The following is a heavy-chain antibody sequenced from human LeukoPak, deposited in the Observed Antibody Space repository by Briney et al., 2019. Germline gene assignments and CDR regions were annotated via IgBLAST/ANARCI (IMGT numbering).Heavy chain of an antibody. CDR2: IYYSGST. CDR1: GGSISSGGYY. V-gene: IGHV4-31*03. Sequence: PSETLSLTCTVSGGSISSGGYYWSWIRQHPGKGLEWIGYIYYSGSTYYNPSLKSRVTISVDTSKNQFSLKLSSVTAADTAVYYCARATTPLGIFFDYWGQVTLVTVSS. J-gene: IGHJ4*02. D-gene: IGHD4-17*01. CDR3: ARATTPLGIFFDY.